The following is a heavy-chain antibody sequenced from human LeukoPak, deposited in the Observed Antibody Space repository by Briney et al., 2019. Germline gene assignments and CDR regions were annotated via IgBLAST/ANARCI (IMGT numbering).Heavy chain of an antibody. D-gene: IGHD1-20*01. Sequence: PSETLSLTSNVYGGSLSSGDYYWNWIRQHPGKGLEWIGYIFYSGSTYYTPSLKRRVTISVDTSKNQFSLKLSSVTAADTAVYYCARTNWNYVDYWGQGTLVTVSS. CDR1: GGSLSSGDYY. V-gene: IGHV4-31*03. CDR2: IFYSGST. J-gene: IGHJ4*02. CDR3: ARTNWNYVDY.